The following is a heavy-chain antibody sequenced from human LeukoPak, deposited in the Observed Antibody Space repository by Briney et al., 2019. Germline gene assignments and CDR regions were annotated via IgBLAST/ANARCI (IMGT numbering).Heavy chain of an antibody. CDR1: SYNFSAYG. CDR3: ARGSHEYWNDY. Sequence: GASVKVSCRASSYNFSAYGMTWVRQAPGQGLEWMGWVTSDNRDTKYAPKFQGRVTMTTDMSSTTAYMELRSLRSDDTAVYYCARGSHEYWNDYWGQGTLVTVSS. CDR2: VTSDNRDT. D-gene: IGHD1-1*01. J-gene: IGHJ4*02. V-gene: IGHV1-18*01.